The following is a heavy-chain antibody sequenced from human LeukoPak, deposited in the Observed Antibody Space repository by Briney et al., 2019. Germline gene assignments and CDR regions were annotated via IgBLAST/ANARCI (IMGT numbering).Heavy chain of an antibody. J-gene: IGHJ5*02. D-gene: IGHD4-23*01. V-gene: IGHV3-23*01. CDR1: GFTVSSNS. CDR2: ISGSGSST. CDR3: AKESTVAPGNVNWFDP. Sequence: GGSLRLSCAVSGFTVSSNSMSWVRQAPGKGLEWVSTISGSGSSTYYADSVKGRFTISRDNSKNKLYLQMNSLRGEDTAVYFCAKESTVAPGNVNWFDPWGQGNLVTVSS.